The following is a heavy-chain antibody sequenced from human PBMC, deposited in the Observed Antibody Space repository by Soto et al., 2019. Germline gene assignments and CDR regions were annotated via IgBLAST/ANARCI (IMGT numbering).Heavy chain of an antibody. V-gene: IGHV4-38-2*01. D-gene: IGHD2-21*01. CDR3: VRYSRLAIDGFDL. CDR2: MFHRGDT. J-gene: IGHJ3*01. CDR1: GFSISSGYY. Sequence: PSGTLSLTCDVSGFSISSGYYWGWIRQSPGEGLEWIASMFHRGDTLYNPSLKSRVTIAVDTSKNQVSLEMTSVTAADTAMYYCVRYSRLAIDGFDLWGQGTVVTVSS.